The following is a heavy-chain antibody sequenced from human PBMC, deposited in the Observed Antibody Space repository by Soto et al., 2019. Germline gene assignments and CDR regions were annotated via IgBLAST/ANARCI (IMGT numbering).Heavy chain of an antibody. V-gene: IGHV1-18*04. CDR2: ISAYNGNT. CDR3: AREYFSSGSPHMDV. CDR1: GYTFTGYY. Sequence: GASVKVSCKASGYTFTGYYVHWVRQAPGQGLEWMGWISAYNGNTNYAQKLQGRVTMTTDTSTSTAYMELRSLRSDDTAVYYCAREYFSSGSPHMDVWGQGTTVTVSS. J-gene: IGHJ6*02. D-gene: IGHD3-22*01.